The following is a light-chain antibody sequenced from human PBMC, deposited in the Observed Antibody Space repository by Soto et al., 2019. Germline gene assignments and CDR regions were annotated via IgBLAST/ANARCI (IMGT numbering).Light chain of an antibody. Sequence: QSALTQPASVSGSPGQSITISCTGTSSDVGSYNLVSWYQQHPGEPPKLMTYGGTKRPSGVSNRFSGSKSGNTASLTISGLQAEDEADYYCCSYAGITTYYVFGTGTKLTVL. CDR2: GGT. CDR3: CSYAGITTYYV. CDR1: SSDVGSYNL. J-gene: IGLJ1*01. V-gene: IGLV2-23*01.